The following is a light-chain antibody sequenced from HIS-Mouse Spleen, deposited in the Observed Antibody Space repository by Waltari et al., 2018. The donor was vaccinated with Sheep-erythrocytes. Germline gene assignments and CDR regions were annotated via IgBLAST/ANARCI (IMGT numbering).Light chain of an antibody. V-gene: IGLV2-11*02. J-gene: IGLJ1*01. CDR3: CSYAGSYNHV. CDR1: RSEGGGDTY. CDR2: DVS. Sequence: QSALTLSRTESRSPGQAVNIPCTVNRSEGGGDTYVSWYQQHPGKAPKLMIYDVSKRPSGVPDRFSGSKSGNTASLTISGLQAEDEADYYCCSYAGSYNHVFATGTKVTVL.